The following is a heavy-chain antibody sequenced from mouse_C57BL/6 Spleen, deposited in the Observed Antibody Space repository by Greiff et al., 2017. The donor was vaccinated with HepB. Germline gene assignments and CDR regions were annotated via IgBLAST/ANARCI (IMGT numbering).Heavy chain of an antibody. D-gene: IGHD1-1*01. CDR2: IWSGGST. J-gene: IGHJ1*03. CDR3: ARNSLYYGSSSHWYFDV. V-gene: IGHV2-2*01. Sequence: QVQLQQSGPGLVQPSQSLSITCTVSGFSLTSYGVHWVRQSPGKGLEWLGVIWSGGSTDYTAAFISRLSISKDNSKSQVFFKMNSLQADDTAIYYCARNSLYYGSSSHWYFDVWGTGTTVTVSS. CDR1: GFSLTSYG.